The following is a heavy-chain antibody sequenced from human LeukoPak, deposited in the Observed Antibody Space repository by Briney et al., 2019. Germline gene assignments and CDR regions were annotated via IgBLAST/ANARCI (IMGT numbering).Heavy chain of an antibody. J-gene: IGHJ6*03. CDR1: GFTFDDYG. CDR2: INWNGGST. Sequence: PGGSLRLSCAASGFTFDDYGMSWVRHAPGKGLEWVSGINWNGGSTGYADSVKGRFTISRDNAKNSLYLQMNSLRAEDTALYYCARDGIRLGEFNYYMDVWGKGTTVTVSS. D-gene: IGHD3-10*01. CDR3: ARDGIRLGEFNYYMDV. V-gene: IGHV3-20*04.